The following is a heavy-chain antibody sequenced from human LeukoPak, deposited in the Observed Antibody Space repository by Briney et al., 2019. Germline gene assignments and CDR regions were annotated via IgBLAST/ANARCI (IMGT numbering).Heavy chain of an antibody. CDR2: INSDGSST. CDR3: ARGTLVPAALWSFDI. J-gene: IGHJ3*02. V-gene: IGHV3-74*01. Sequence: PGGSLRLSCAASGFTFSSYWMHWVRQAPGKGLVWVSRINSDGSSTSYADSVKGRFTISRDNAKNTLYLQMNSLRAEDTAVYYCARGTLVPAALWSFDIWGQGTMVTVSS. CDR1: GFTFSSYW. D-gene: IGHD2-2*01.